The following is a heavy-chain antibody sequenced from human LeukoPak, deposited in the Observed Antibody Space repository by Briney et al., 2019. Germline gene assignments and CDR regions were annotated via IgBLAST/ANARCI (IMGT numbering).Heavy chain of an antibody. J-gene: IGHJ4*02. Sequence: SQTLSLTCTVSGASISSGDNYWGWIRQPPGKGLEWIGSIYYSGSTYYNPSLKSRVTISVDTSKNQFSLKLSSVTAADTAVYYCARHGIFHATYYYDSSGSPPHFDYWGQGTLVTVSS. CDR1: GASISSGDNY. D-gene: IGHD3-22*01. CDR3: ARHGIFHATYYYDSSGSPPHFDY. V-gene: IGHV4-39*01. CDR2: IYYSGST.